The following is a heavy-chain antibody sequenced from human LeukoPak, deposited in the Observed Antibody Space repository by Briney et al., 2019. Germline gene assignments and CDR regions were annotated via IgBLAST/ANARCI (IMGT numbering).Heavy chain of an antibody. CDR2: IDPSGGST. Sequence: ASVKVSCKASGYTFTSYYMHWVRQAPGQGLEWVGIIDPSGGSTSYAQRFQGRVTMTRDMSTSTVYMELSSLRSEDTAVYYCARGDGSSGSSRSYWYFDLWGRGTLVTVSS. CDR3: ARGDGSSGSSRSYWYFDL. CDR1: GYTFTSYY. D-gene: IGHD6-6*01. J-gene: IGHJ2*01. V-gene: IGHV1-46*01.